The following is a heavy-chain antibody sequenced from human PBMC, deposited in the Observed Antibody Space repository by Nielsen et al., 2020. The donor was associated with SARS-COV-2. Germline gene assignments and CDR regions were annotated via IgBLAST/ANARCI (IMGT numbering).Heavy chain of an antibody. D-gene: IGHD3-10*01. CDR3: ARDSIGADAFDI. CDR2: IYYSGST. V-gene: IGHV4-59*01. J-gene: IGHJ3*02. Sequence: WIRQPPGKGLEWIGYIYYSGSTNYNPSLKSRVTISVDTSKNQFSLKLSSVTAADTAVYYCARDSIGADAFDIWGKGTTVTVSS.